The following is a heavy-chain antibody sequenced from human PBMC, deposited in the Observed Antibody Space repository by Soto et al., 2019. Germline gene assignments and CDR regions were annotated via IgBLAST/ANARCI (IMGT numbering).Heavy chain of an antibody. CDR2: ISGSGGST. D-gene: IGHD1-26*01. J-gene: IGHJ4*02. CDR1: GFTFSSYA. CDR3: AKRGELLRGGYYFDY. Sequence: EVQLLESGGGLVQPGGSLRLSCAASGFTFSSYAMSWVLQAPGNGLEWVSGISGSGGSTYYADSVKGRITITRDNYKNPLYLQMNSLGAEDTVVYYCAKRGELLRGGYYFDYWGQGTLVTVSS. V-gene: IGHV3-23*01.